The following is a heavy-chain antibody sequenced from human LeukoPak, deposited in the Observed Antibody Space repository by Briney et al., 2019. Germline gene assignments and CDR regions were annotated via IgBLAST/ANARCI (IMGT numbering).Heavy chain of an antibody. CDR1: GFTFSSSW. Sequence: TGGSLRLSCAASGFTFSSSWMSWVRQAPGKGLEWVANIKQDGSEKYHVDSVEGRFTISRDNAKNSLFLQMDSLRAEDTAVYYCARDRFEGDSSGYLVYWGQGTLVTVSS. V-gene: IGHV3-7*05. D-gene: IGHD3-22*01. CDR3: ARDRFEGDSSGYLVY. J-gene: IGHJ4*02. CDR2: IKQDGSEK.